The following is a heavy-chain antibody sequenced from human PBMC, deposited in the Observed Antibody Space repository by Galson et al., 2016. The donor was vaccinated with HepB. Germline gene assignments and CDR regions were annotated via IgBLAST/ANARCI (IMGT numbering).Heavy chain of an antibody. CDR3: ATQLGGGFFDWLLYADL. Sequence: QSGAEVKKPGESLKIPCKASGYTFSNYWIGWVRQMPGKGLEWMGIIYSGDSDTRYSPSFQGQVTISADKSISTAYLQWSSLKASDTAIYYCATQLGGGFFDWLLYADLWGQGTLVTVSS. CDR2: IYSGDSDT. J-gene: IGHJ5*02. V-gene: IGHV5-51*01. CDR1: GYTFSNYW. D-gene: IGHD3-9*01.